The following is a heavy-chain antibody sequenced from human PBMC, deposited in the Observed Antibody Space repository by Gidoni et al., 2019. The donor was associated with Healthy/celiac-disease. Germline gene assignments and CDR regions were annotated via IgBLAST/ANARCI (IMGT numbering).Heavy chain of an antibody. D-gene: IGHD2-15*01. CDR1: GYPLTELS. V-gene: IGHV1-24*01. CDR2: FDPEDGET. Sequence: QVPLVQSTAEGKKPGASLTVSCKSFGYPLTELSMHGVRQAPGKGLEWMGGFDPEDGETIYAQKFQGRVTMTEDTSTDTAYMELGSLRSEDTAVYYCATGRGLVTPPRASWGQGTLVTVSS. CDR3: ATGRGLVTPPRAS. J-gene: IGHJ4*02.